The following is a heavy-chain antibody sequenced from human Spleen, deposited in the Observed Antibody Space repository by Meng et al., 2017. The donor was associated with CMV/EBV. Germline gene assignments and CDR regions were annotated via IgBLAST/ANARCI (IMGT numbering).Heavy chain of an antibody. Sequence: SCKASGYTFTSHDISWVRRAPGQGLEWMGWIYTFNGNTNYAQKLQGRVTMTTDTSTSTAYMELTSLTSDDTAVYYCARGGRSSIGREPWFDPWGQGTLVTVSS. CDR3: ARGGRSSIGREPWFDP. CDR2: IYTFNGNT. V-gene: IGHV1-18*01. J-gene: IGHJ5*02. D-gene: IGHD6-13*01. CDR1: GYTFTSHD.